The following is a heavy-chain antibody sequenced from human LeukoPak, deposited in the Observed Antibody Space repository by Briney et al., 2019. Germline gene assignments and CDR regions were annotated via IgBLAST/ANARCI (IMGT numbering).Heavy chain of an antibody. CDR1: GFTFSSYW. J-gene: IGHJ4*02. CDR2: IKQDGSEK. Sequence: PGGSLRLSCAASGFTFSSYWMSWVRQAPGKGLEWVANIKQDGSEKYYVDSVKGRFTISRDNAKNSLYLQMNSLRAEDTAVYSCARDNPRTTTYSSGSSFDFWGQGTLVTVSS. CDR3: ARDNPRTTTYSSGSSFDF. D-gene: IGHD6-19*01. V-gene: IGHV3-7*01.